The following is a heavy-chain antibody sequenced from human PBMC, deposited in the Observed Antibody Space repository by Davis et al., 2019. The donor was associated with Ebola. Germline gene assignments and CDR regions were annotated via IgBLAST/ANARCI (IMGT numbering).Heavy chain of an antibody. CDR1: GGSISGTTAY. Sequence: LRLSCTVSGGSISGTTAYWSWIRQPPGKGLEWIGYIYYSGSTYYSPSLKSRVTMSLDTSKNLFSLKLNSVTAADTAVYYCARDAEIPVAGLVFWGQGTLVTVSS. CDR2: IYYSGST. CDR3: ARDAEIPVAGLVF. V-gene: IGHV4-30-4*01. D-gene: IGHD6-19*01. J-gene: IGHJ4*02.